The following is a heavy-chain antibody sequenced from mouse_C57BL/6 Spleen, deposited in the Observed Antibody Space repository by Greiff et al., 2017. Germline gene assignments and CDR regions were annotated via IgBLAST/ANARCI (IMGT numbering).Heavy chain of an antibody. CDR2: IHPNSGST. Sequence: QVQLQQPGAELVKPGASVKLSCKASGYTFTSYWMHWVKQRPGQGLEWIGMIHPNSGSTNYNEKFKSKATLTVDKSSSTAYMQLSRLTSDDSAVYYCARSGYYGSSPYDFDYWGQGTTLTVSS. CDR1: GYTFTSYW. CDR3: ARSGYYGSSPYDFDY. D-gene: IGHD1-1*01. J-gene: IGHJ2*01. V-gene: IGHV1-64*01.